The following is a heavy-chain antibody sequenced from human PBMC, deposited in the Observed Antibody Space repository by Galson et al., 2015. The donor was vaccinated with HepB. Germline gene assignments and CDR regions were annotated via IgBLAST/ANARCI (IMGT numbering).Heavy chain of an antibody. J-gene: IGHJ4*02. V-gene: IGHV1-18*01. Sequence: SVKVSCKASGYTFTNFGISWVRQAPGQGLEWMAWISAYDGNTDYARKLQGRVTMTTDTSTSTAYMELRSLTSDDTAVYYCATARYSTSPPDNWGQGTLVTVPS. CDR2: ISAYDGNT. CDR1: GYTFTNFG. D-gene: IGHD6-6*01. CDR3: ATARYSTSPPDN.